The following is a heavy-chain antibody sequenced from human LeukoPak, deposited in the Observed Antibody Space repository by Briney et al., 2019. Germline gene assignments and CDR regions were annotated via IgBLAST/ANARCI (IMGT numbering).Heavy chain of an antibody. Sequence: GGSLRLSCEASGFTFSSYEMNWVRQAPGKGLEWVSYISGGGSTTYYADSVKGRFTISRDNSKNTLYLQMNSLRAEDTAVYYCAKGAITMVRGVIVNDYWGQGTLVTVSS. J-gene: IGHJ4*02. CDR2: ISGGGSTT. V-gene: IGHV3-48*03. CDR3: AKGAITMVRGVIVNDY. CDR1: GFTFSSYE. D-gene: IGHD3-10*01.